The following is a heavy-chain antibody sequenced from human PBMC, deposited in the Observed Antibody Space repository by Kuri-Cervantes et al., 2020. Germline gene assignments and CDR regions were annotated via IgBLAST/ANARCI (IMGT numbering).Heavy chain of an antibody. CDR2: ISSSGSTI. J-gene: IGHJ4*02. CDR1: GFTLSDYY. D-gene: IGHD6-19*01. Sequence: GESLKISCAASGFTLSDYYMSWIRQAPGKGLEWVSYISSSGSTIYYADSVKGRFTISRDNAKNSLYLQMNSLRAEDTAVYYCARGRDRYSSGWYKQDSSGYFGPGFLNYWGQGTLVTVSS. V-gene: IGHV3-11*04. CDR3: ARGRDRYSSGWYKQDSSGYFGPGFLNY.